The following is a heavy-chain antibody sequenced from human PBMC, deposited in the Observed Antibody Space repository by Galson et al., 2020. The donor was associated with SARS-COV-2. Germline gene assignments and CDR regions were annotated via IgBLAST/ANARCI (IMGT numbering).Heavy chain of an antibody. Sequence: GESLKISCAASGFTFSSYSMNWVRQAPGKGLEWVSSISSSSSYIYYADSVKGRFTISRDNAKNSLYLQMNSLRAEDTVVYYCARHEGEGVYYYYYGMDVWGQGTTVTVSS. CDR3: ARHEGEGVYYYYYGMDV. D-gene: IGHD1-26*01. CDR2: ISSSSSYI. J-gene: IGHJ6*02. V-gene: IGHV3-21*01. CDR1: GFTFSSYS.